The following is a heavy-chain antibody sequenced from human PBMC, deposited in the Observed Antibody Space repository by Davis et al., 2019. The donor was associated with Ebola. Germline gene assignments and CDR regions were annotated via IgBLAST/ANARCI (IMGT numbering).Heavy chain of an antibody. V-gene: IGHV3-7*01. D-gene: IGHD3-16*01. J-gene: IGHJ4*02. Sequence: GESLKISCAASGFTFSSYWMSWVRQAPGKGLEWVANIKQDGSEKYYVHSVKGRFTISRDNAKNSLYLQMNSLRAEDTAVYYCARAFYDYIWGSTIDYWGQGTLVTVSS. CDR3: ARAFYDYIWGSTIDY. CDR2: IKQDGSEK. CDR1: GFTFSSYW.